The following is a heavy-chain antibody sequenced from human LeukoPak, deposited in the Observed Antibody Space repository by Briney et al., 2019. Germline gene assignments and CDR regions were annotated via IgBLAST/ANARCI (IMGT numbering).Heavy chain of an antibody. D-gene: IGHD2-21*01. Sequence: GGSLRLSCAASGFSFTTYAMSCVRQAPARGLEWVSTIRGGGEKSYADFVRGRFPLSRDDATNTVYLQLNNRRVEDTAIYYCAKANWIADADAVWWGQGTLVTVSS. CDR1: GFSFTTYA. J-gene: IGHJ4*02. CDR3: AKANWIADADAVW. CDR2: IRGGGEK. V-gene: IGHV3-23*01.